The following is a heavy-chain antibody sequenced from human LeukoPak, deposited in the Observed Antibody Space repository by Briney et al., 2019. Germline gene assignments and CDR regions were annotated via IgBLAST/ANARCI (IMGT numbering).Heavy chain of an antibody. CDR1: GASISSYY. CDR3: ARPTYYYDSSGYFQAWVGY. CDR2: IYYSGST. V-gene: IGHV4-59*01. J-gene: IGHJ4*02. D-gene: IGHD3-22*01. Sequence: SETLSLTCTVSGASISSYYWNWIRQPPGKGLEWIGYIYYSGSTNYNPSLKSRVTISVDTSKNQFSLKLSSVTAADTAVYYCARPTYYYDSSGYFQAWVGYWGQGTLVTVSS.